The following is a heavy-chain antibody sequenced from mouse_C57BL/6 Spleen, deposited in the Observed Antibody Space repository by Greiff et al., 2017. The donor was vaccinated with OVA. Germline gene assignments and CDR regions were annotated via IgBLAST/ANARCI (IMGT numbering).Heavy chain of an antibody. Sequence: EVKLMESGGGLVKPGGSLKLSCAASGFTFSSYAMSWVRQTPEKRLEWVATISDGGSYTYYPDNVKGRFTISRDNAKNNLYLQMSHLKSEDTAMYYCARDGSDDLYYAMDYWGQGTSVTVSS. CDR3: ARDGSDDLYYAMDY. CDR2: ISDGGSYT. J-gene: IGHJ4*01. CDR1: GFTFSSYA. V-gene: IGHV5-4*01. D-gene: IGHD2-12*01.